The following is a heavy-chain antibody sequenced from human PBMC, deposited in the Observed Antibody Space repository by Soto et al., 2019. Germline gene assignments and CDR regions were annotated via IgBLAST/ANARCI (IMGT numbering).Heavy chain of an antibody. J-gene: IGHJ4*02. CDR2: INHSGST. Sequence: SEALSLTCAVYGGSFSGYYWSWIRQPPGKGLEWIGEINHSGSTNYNPSLKSRVTISVDTSKNQFSLKLSSVTAADTAVYYCAAGGGLPRYYWGQGTLVTVSS. CDR3: AAGGGLPRYY. CDR1: GGSFSGYY. D-gene: IGHD5-12*01. V-gene: IGHV4-34*01.